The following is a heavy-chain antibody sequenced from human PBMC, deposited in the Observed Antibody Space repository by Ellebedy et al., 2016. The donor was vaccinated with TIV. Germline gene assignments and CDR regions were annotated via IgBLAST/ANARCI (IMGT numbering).Heavy chain of an antibody. CDR2: MNPNSGNT. CDR3: ARGLMVRGQPTDY. Sequence: ASVKVSCKPSVYTFTSSAMNWVRQVTGQGLEWMGWMNPNSGNTGTAQTFQGRVTMTRNTSISTAYMSLSSLRSEDTAVYYCARGLMVRGQPTDYWGQGTLVTVAS. J-gene: IGHJ4*02. V-gene: IGHV1-8*02. D-gene: IGHD3-10*01. CDR1: VYTFTSSA.